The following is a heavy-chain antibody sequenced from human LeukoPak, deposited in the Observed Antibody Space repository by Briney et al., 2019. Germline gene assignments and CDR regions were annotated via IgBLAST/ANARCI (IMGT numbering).Heavy chain of an antibody. CDR3: ARTYYYDSSGYYFDY. V-gene: IGHV2-70*11. CDR1: GFSLSTSGMC. J-gene: IGHJ4*02. CDR2: IDWGDDK. Sequence: SGPTLVNPTQTLTLTCTFSGFSLSTSGMCVSWIGQPPGKALEWLARIDWGDDKYYSTSLKTRLTISKDTSKNQVVLTMTNMDPADTATYYCARTYYYDSSGYYFDYWGQGTLVTVSS. D-gene: IGHD3-22*01.